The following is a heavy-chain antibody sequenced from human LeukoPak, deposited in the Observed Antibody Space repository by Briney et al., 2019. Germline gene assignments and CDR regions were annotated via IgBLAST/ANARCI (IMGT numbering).Heavy chain of an antibody. D-gene: IGHD6-19*01. J-gene: IGHJ3*01. Sequence: ASVKVSCKASGYTFISYGIGWVRQAPGQGLEWMGWISTYGGHTSYAQQFQDRVTTTKDTYTSTAYMELRSLRSDDTAVYYCARDGPGAVAGPYSWGQGTMVTVSS. CDR1: GYTFISYG. V-gene: IGHV1-18*01. CDR2: ISTYGGHT. CDR3: ARDGPGAVAGPYS.